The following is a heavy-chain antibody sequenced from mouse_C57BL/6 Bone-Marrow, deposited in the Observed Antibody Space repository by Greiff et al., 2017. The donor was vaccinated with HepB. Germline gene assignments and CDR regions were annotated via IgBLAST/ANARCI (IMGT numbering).Heavy chain of an antibody. CDR2: INPNNGGT. J-gene: IGHJ2*01. CDR1: GYTFTDSN. Sequence: EVKLMESGPELVKPGASVTIPCKASGYTFTDSNMDWVKQSHGKSLEWIGDINPNNGGTIYNQKFKGKATLTVDKSSSTAYMELRSLTSEDTAVYYCARPDPRNYFDYWGQGTTLTVSS. V-gene: IGHV1-18*01. CDR3: ARPDPRNYFDY.